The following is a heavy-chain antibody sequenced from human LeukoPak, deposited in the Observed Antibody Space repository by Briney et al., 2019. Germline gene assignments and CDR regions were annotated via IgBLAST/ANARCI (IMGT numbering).Heavy chain of an antibody. D-gene: IGHD6-6*01. CDR1: GFTFSSYS. Sequence: GGSLRLSCAASGFTFSSYSMNWVRQAPGKGLEWVSSISSSSSYIYYADSVKGRFTISRDNAKNSLYLQMNSLRAEDTAVYYCARDQSFMYSSSPFDNWGQGTLVTVSS. J-gene: IGHJ4*02. V-gene: IGHV3-21*01. CDR2: ISSSSSYI. CDR3: ARDQSFMYSSSPFDN.